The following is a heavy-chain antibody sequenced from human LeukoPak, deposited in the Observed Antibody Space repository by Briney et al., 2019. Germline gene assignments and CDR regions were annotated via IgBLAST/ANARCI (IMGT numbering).Heavy chain of an antibody. J-gene: IGHJ5*02. CDR3: ARVPGIAVAGTTNWFDP. CDR1: GGTFSSYA. D-gene: IGHD6-19*01. Sequence: SVKVSCKASGGTFSSYAISWVRQAPGQGLEWMGGIIPIFGTANYAQKFQGRVTITADESTSTAYMELSSLRSEDTAVHYCARVPGIAVAGTTNWFDPWGQGTLVTVSS. CDR2: IIPIFGTA. V-gene: IGHV1-69*01.